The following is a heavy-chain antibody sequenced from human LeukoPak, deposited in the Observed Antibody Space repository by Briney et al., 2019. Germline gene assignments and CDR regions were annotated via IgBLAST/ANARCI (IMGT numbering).Heavy chain of an antibody. CDR2: IKSNDGGTT. CDR1: GFKFSNTW. V-gene: IGHV3-15*05. Sequence: GGPLRLSCAASGFKFSNTWMSWVRQAPGKGLEWVGRIKSNDGGTTEYAAPVKGRFTISRDDSQNTLYLQINNLKTEDTAVYYCTTDTGSPKPYYFDYWGRGALVTVSS. D-gene: IGHD1-26*01. J-gene: IGHJ4*02. CDR3: TTDTGSPKPYYFDY.